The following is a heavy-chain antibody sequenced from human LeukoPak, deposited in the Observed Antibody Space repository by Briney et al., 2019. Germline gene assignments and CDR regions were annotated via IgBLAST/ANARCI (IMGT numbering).Heavy chain of an antibody. Sequence: KPGGSLRLSCAASGFTFSTDTMNWVRQPPGKGLEWVSSISSGSNYIYYADSVKGRFTISRDNAQNSLYLQMYSLGAEDTAMYYCARVMDTGYYSHYWGQGTLVTVSS. V-gene: IGHV3-21*01. CDR1: GFTFSTDT. D-gene: IGHD3-9*01. J-gene: IGHJ4*02. CDR2: ISSGSNYI. CDR3: ARVMDTGYYSHY.